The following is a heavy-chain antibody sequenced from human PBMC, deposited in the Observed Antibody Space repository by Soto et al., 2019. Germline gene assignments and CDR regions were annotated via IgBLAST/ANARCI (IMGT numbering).Heavy chain of an antibody. J-gene: IGHJ5*02. D-gene: IGHD3-22*01. CDR3: ARALYYYDSSGYFRVDHWFDP. CDR2: IIPIFGTA. V-gene: IGHV1-69*13. CDR1: GGTFSSYA. Sequence: SVKVSCKASGGTFSSYAISWVRQAPGQGLEWMGGIIPIFGTANYAQKFQGRVTITADESTSTAYMELSSLRSEDTAVYYCARALYYYDSSGYFRVDHWFDPWGQGTLVTVSS.